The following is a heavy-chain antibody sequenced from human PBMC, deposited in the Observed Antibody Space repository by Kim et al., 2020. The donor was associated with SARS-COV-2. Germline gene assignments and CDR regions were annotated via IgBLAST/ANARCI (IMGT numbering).Heavy chain of an antibody. Sequence: SETLSLTCAVYGGSFSGYYWSWIRQPPGKGLEWIGEINHSGSTNYNPSLKSRVTISVDTSKNQFSLKLSSVTAADTAVYYCARGARQWLVRRPCHCYMD. CDR3: ARGARQWLVRRPCHCYMD. V-gene: IGHV4-34*01. J-gene: IGHJ6*03. CDR2: INHSGST. D-gene: IGHD6-19*01. CDR1: GGSFSGYY.